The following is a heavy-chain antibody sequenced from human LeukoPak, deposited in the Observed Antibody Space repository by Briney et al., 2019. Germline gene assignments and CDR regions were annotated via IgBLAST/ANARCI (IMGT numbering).Heavy chain of an antibody. J-gene: IGHJ4*02. V-gene: IGHV1-69*04. CDR2: IIPIFGIA. CDR1: GGTFSSYA. Sequence: SVKVSCKASGGTFSSYAISWVRQAPGQGLEWMGRIIPIFGIANYAQKFRGRVTITADKSTSTAYMELSSLRSEDTAVYYCTRALNSRLVEFDSWGQGTLVTVSS. CDR3: TRALNSRLVEFDS. D-gene: IGHD2-21*01.